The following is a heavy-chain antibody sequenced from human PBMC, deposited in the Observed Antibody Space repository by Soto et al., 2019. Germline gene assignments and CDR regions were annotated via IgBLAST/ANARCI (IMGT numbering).Heavy chain of an antibody. D-gene: IGHD6-19*01. V-gene: IGHV1-18*01. CDR2: ISAYNGNT. CDR1: GYTFTSYG. J-gene: IGHJ5*02. Sequence: ASVKVSCKASGYTFTSYGISWVRQAPGQGLEWMGWISAYNGNTNYAQKFQGRVTITADKSTSTAYMELSSLRSEDTAVYYCAIAGGWYLNWFDPWGQGTLVTVSS. CDR3: AIAGGWYLNWFDP.